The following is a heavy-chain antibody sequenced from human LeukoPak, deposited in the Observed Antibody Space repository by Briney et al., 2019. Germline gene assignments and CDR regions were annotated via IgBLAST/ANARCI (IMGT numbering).Heavy chain of an antibody. V-gene: IGHV4-34*01. CDR3: ARGQLGYSYGFFSYYYYMDV. D-gene: IGHD5-18*01. CDR2: INHSGST. J-gene: IGHJ6*03. Sequence: SETLSLTCAVYGGSFSGYYWSWIRQPPGKGLEWIGEINHSGSTNYNPPLKSRVTISVDTSKNQFSLKLSSVTAADTAVYYCARGQLGYSYGFFSYYYYMDVWGKGTTVTVSS. CDR1: GGSFSGYY.